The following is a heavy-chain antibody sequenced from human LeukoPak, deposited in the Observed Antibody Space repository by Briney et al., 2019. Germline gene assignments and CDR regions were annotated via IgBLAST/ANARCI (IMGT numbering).Heavy chain of an antibody. CDR3: ARDRWLDF. CDR1: GIIFSNYW. J-gene: IGHJ4*02. CDR2: INLNGDDK. D-gene: IGHD6-19*01. Sequence: GGSLRLSCAASGIIFSNYWMSWVRQAPGKRLEWVANINLNGDDKNYVDSVKGRFTISRDNAKNSVFLQMDSLRGEDTAMHYCARDRWLDFWGQGTPVTVSS. V-gene: IGHV3-7*01.